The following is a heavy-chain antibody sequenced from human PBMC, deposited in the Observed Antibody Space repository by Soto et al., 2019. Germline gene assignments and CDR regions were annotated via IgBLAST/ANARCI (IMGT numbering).Heavy chain of an antibody. J-gene: IGHJ1*01. CDR2: IYHSGRT. D-gene: IGHD5-12*01. CDR1: GYSISSVYY. V-gene: IGHV4-38-2*02. CDR3: ARDWARPSQPYSRHLKGCRQP. Sequence: LALTCAVSGYSISSVYYWGWIRQPPGQGLEWIGSIYHSGRTYYNPSLKSRVTISVDTSKIRFSLKLSSVPAADTAVYYCARDWARPSQPYSRHLKGCRQPWCRRTL.